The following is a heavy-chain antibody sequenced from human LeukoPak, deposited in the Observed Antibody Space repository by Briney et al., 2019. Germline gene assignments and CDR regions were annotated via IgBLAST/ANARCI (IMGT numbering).Heavy chain of an antibody. CDR1: GDSISSSNSY. CDR2: IYYSGNT. CDR3: ARDRLGSMEDGYFDY. Sequence: PSETLSLTCTVSGDSISSSNSYWGWIRQPPGKGLEWIGSIYYSGNTYYNASLKSRVTISVDTSKNQFSLKLSSVTAADTAVYYCARDRLGSMEDGYFDYWGQGTLVTVSS. D-gene: IGHD2-2*01. J-gene: IGHJ4*02. V-gene: IGHV4-39*02.